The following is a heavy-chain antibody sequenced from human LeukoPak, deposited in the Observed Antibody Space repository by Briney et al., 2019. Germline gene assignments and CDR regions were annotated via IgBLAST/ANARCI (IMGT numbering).Heavy chain of an antibody. CDR2: INQSGST. CDR3: ARGPLRYCSSTSCYASGWYNY. CDR1: GGSFSGYY. V-gene: IGHV4-34*01. D-gene: IGHD2-2*01. J-gene: IGHJ4*02. Sequence: SETLSLTCAVYGGSFSGYYWSWIRQPPGKGLEWIGEINQSGSTNYNPSLKSRVTISVNTSKNQLSLKLSSVTAADTAVYYCARGPLRYCSSTSCYASGWYNYWGQGTLVTVSS.